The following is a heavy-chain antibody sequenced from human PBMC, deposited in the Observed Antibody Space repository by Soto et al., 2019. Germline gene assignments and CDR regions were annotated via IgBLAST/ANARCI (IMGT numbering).Heavy chain of an antibody. V-gene: IGHV3-23*01. CDR2: ISGGGDTT. Sequence: EVQLLESGGGLVQPGGSLRLSCAASGFIFSNYATSWVRQAPGKGLEWVSSISGGGDTTNYADSVKGRFTISRDNSKNTLYLQMNSLRPEDTAIYYCATSRGYGDPKGDWGQGTLVTVSS. CDR3: ATSRGYGDPKGD. J-gene: IGHJ4*02. CDR1: GFIFSNYA. D-gene: IGHD2-21*02.